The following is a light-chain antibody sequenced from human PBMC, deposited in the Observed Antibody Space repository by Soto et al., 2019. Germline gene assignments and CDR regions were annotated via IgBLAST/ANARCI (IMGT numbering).Light chain of an antibody. CDR1: SSNIGGNT. J-gene: IGLJ1*01. CDR3: QSYDSSLSGYV. V-gene: IGLV1-40*01. Sequence: QSALTQPPSLSGTPGQRVTISCSGSSSNIGGNTVHWYQHLPGTAPKLLIYGNNNRPSGVPARFSGSKSGTSASLAIAGLQAEDEGDYYCQSYDSSLSGYVFGTGTKLTVL. CDR2: GNN.